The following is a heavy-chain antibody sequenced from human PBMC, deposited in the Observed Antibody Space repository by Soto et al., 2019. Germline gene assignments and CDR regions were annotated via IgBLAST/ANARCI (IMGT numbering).Heavy chain of an antibody. CDR1: GVSLSNARMG. V-gene: IGHV2-26*01. J-gene: IGHJ4*02. Sequence: QVTLKESGPVLVKPTETLTLTCTVSGVSLSNARMGVSWIRQPPGKALEWLAHIFSNDEKSYSTSLKSRLTISKDTSKSQVVLPMTNMDPVDTATYYCARIPVHSYGPYYFDYWGQGTLVTVSS. D-gene: IGHD5-18*01. CDR2: IFSNDEK. CDR3: ARIPVHSYGPYYFDY.